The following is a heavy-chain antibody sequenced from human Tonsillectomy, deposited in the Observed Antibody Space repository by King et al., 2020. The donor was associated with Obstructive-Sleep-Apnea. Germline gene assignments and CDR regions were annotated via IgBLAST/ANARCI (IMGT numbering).Heavy chain of an antibody. J-gene: IGHJ6*02. D-gene: IGHD6-13*01. V-gene: IGHV3-48*04. Sequence: VQLVESGGGLVQPGGSLRLSCAASGFTFSDYHMNWVRQAPGKGLEWVSYISSSSSSIYYADSVKGRFTVSRDIARNALFLLMNSLRAEDTAVYHCAGGGSAAGNYFYYYGMDVWGQGTTVTVSS. CDR2: ISSSSSSI. CDR1: GFTFSDYH. CDR3: AGGGSAAGNYFYYYGMDV.